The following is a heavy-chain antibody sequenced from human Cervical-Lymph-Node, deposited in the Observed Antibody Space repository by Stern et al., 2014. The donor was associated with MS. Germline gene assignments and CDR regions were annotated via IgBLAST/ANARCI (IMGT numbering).Heavy chain of an antibody. Sequence: VQLVQSGAEVKKPGESLKISCKLSGYSFTIYYIAWVRQMPGKGLEWMGSIYPYDSVTTSSPSFQGQVTISADKSITTAYLQWSSLRASDTAMYYCARHVQGFDYWGQGTLVTVSS. J-gene: IGHJ4*02. CDR3: ARHVQGFDY. V-gene: IGHV5-51*01. CDR2: IYPYDSVT. CDR1: GYSFTIYY.